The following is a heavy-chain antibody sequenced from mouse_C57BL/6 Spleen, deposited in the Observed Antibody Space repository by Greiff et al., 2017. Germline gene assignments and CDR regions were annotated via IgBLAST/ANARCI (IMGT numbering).Heavy chain of an antibody. CDR3: ARKDISVDY. Sequence: VQLQQSGPELVKPGASVKIPCKASGYTFTDYNMDWVKQSPGQSLEWIGDINPDNGGTIYNPKFKGKATLTVDKSSSTAYMELRSLTSEATAVYYSARKDISVDYWGQGTSVTVSS. V-gene: IGHV1-18*01. CDR1: GYTFTDYN. J-gene: IGHJ4*01. D-gene: IGHD3-3*01. CDR2: INPDNGGT.